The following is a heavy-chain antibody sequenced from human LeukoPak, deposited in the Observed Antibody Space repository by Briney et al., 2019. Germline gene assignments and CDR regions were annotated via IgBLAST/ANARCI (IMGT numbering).Heavy chain of an antibody. D-gene: IGHD1-26*01. J-gene: IGHJ4*02. CDR2: ISSSSRNI. Sequence: AGGSLRLSCAASGFTFSSYSMNWVRQAPGKGLEWVSSISSSSRNIYYADSVKGRFTISRDNSKNTLYLQMNSLGAEDTAVYYCAKDWAYSGNYYYFDHWGQGTQVTVSS. CDR3: AKDWAYSGNYYYFDH. CDR1: GFTFSSYS. V-gene: IGHV3-21*01.